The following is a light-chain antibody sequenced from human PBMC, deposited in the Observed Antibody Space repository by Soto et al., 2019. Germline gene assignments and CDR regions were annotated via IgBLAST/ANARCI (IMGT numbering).Light chain of an antibody. CDR3: QQRSNWPPIN. CDR1: QSVSSY. CDR2: DAS. Sequence: EIVLTQSPATLSLSLGERATLSCMASQSVSSYLAWYQQKPGQAPRLLIYDASNRATGIPARFSGSGSGTDFTLTISSLEPEDFAVYYCQQRSNWPPINCGQGTRREIK. V-gene: IGKV3-11*01. J-gene: IGKJ5*01.